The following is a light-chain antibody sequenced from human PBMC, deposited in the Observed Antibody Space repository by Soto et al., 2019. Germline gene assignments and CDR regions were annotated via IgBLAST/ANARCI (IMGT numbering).Light chain of an antibody. V-gene: IGKV1-12*01. CDR1: QGIVGG. CDR2: AAS. Sequence: DIQMTQSPSPVSASVGDRVPITYRVSQGIVGGLAWFPQKPGKAPQYVIQAASILQSGVPSRFSRSGAGAEFILPIINLQPEDFVSYFCLQVYTFTRTFGLGTKVDIK. CDR3: LQVYTFTRT. J-gene: IGKJ1*01.